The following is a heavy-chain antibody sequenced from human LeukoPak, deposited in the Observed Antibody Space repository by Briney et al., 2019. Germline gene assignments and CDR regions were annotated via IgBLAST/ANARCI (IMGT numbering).Heavy chain of an antibody. D-gene: IGHD3-9*01. CDR1: RYTFTNYD. CDR2: MNPNSANT. Sequence: ASVNVSCKASRYTFTNYDINWVRQATGQGLEWMGWMNPNSANTGYAQKFQGRVTMTRNTSISTAYMELSSLRSEDTAVYYCATSRYFNFFDYWGQGSLVTVSS. J-gene: IGHJ4*02. V-gene: IGHV1-8*01. CDR3: ATSRYFNFFDY.